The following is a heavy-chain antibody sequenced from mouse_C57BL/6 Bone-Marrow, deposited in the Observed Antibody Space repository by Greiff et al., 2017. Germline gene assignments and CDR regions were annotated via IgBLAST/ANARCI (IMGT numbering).Heavy chain of an antibody. J-gene: IGHJ3*01. V-gene: IGHV5-6*01. Sequence: EVQLVESGGDLVKPGGSLKLSCAASGFTFSSYGMSWVRQTPDKRLEWVATISSGGSYTYYPDSVKGRFTISRDNAKNTLYLQMSSLKSEDTAMYYCASPNWDFAWFAYWGQGTLVTVSA. D-gene: IGHD4-1*01. CDR1: GFTFSSYG. CDR2: ISSGGSYT. CDR3: ASPNWDFAWFAY.